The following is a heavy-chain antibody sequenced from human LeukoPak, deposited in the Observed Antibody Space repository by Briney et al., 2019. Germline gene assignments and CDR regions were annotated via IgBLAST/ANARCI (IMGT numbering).Heavy chain of an antibody. D-gene: IGHD3-22*01. Sequence: PSETLSLTCAVYGGSFSGYYWSWIRQPPGKGLEWIGYIYYSGSTNYNPSLKSRVTISVDTSKNQFSLKLNSVTAADTAVYYCARQGGSSSAYYWFDPWGQGTLVTVSS. CDR1: GGSFSGYY. CDR3: ARQGGSSSAYYWFDP. CDR2: IYYSGST. J-gene: IGHJ5*02. V-gene: IGHV4-59*08.